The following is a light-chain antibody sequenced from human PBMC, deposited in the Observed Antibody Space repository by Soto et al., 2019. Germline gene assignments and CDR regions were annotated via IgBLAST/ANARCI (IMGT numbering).Light chain of an antibody. V-gene: IGLV2-23*01. CDR2: EDN. Sequence: QSALTQPASVSGSPGQSITISCTGTSSDVGSYNLVSWYQQHPGKAPKFMIYEDNKRPSGVSNRFSGSKSGNTDSLTISGLQAEDEADYYCCSYVGSNTLVFGGGTKLTVL. J-gene: IGLJ2*01. CDR3: CSYVGSNTLV. CDR1: SSDVGSYNL.